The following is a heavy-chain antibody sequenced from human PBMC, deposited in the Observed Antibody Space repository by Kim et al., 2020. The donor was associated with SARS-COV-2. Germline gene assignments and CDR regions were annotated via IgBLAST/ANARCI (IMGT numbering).Heavy chain of an antibody. V-gene: IGHV1-46*01. Sequence: SYAQKFQGRVTMTRDTSTSTVYMELRSLRSEDTAVYYCAREVVPAYNFDYWGQGTLVTVSS. CDR3: AREVVPAYNFDY. D-gene: IGHD2-2*01. J-gene: IGHJ4*02.